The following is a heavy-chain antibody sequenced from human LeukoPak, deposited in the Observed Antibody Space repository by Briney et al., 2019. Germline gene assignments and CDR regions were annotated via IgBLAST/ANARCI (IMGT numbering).Heavy chain of an antibody. J-gene: IGHJ4*02. Sequence: PGRSLRLSCAASGFTFSSYAMYWVRQAPGKGLEWVALISYDGTNKFYEDSVKGRFTISRANSKNTLFLQVNSLRAEDTAVYYCARDLTGWGESSGYSDYWGQGTLVTVSS. CDR1: GFTFSSYA. CDR3: ARDLTGWGESSGYSDY. CDR2: ISYDGTNK. V-gene: IGHV3-30*01. D-gene: IGHD3-22*01.